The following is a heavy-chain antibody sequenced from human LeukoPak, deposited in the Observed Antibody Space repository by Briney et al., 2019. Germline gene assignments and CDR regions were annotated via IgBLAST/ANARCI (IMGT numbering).Heavy chain of an antibody. CDR3: ARDISLWFGEFEALDY. Sequence: GGSLRLSCAASGFTFSSYAMHWVRQAPGKGLEWVAVISYDGSNKYYADSVKGRFTISRDNSKNTLYLQMNSLRAEDTAVYYCARDISLWFGEFEALDYWGQGTLVTVSS. D-gene: IGHD3-10*01. CDR1: GFTFSSYA. J-gene: IGHJ4*02. V-gene: IGHV3-30*04. CDR2: ISYDGSNK.